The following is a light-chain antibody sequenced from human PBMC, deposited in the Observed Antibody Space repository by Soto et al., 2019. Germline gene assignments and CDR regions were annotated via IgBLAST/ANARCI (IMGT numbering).Light chain of an antibody. CDR2: GAS. J-gene: IGKJ2*01. Sequence: EIVMTQSPATLSMSPGERATLSCRASQSISSNLAWYQQKPGQAPRLLIYGASTRATGIPARFSGSGSGTDFTLTISSLQSEDFAIYYCQQYNNWPPLYTFGQGPKLENK. V-gene: IGKV3-15*01. CDR3: QQYNNWPPLYT. CDR1: QSISSN.